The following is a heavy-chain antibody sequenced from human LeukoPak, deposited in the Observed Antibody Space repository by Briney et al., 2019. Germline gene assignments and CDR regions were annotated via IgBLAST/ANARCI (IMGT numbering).Heavy chain of an antibody. V-gene: IGHV4-59*07. CDR2: ISYSGRT. J-gene: IGHJ4*02. Sequence: PSDTLSLTCTVSGDSFSTYYWSWIRQPPGKGLEWIGYISYSGRTNYSPSLRSRVTLSLDTSKSQFSLKLSSVTAADTAFYYCARGSHYGSGRLFDYWGQGTLVTVSS. CDR3: ARGSHYGSGRLFDY. CDR1: GDSFSTYY. D-gene: IGHD3-10*01.